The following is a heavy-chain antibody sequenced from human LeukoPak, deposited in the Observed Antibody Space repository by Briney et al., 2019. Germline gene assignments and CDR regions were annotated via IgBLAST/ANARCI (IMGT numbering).Heavy chain of an antibody. V-gene: IGHV1-46*01. CDR3: AKVGPYYDSSGYIDY. D-gene: IGHD3-22*01. CDR2: INPSGGST. CDR1: GYTFTSCH. Sequence: ASVKVSCKASGYTFTSCHMHWVRQAPGQGLEWMGIINPSGGSTNYAQKFQGRVTMTRDMSTSTVYMELRSLRSEDTAVYYCAKVGPYYDSSGYIDYWGQGTLVTVSS. J-gene: IGHJ4*02.